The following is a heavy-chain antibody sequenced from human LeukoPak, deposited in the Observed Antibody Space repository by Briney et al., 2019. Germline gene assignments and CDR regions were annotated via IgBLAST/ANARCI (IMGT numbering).Heavy chain of an antibody. CDR3: TRGDTVPNAKYYSDS. J-gene: IGHJ4*02. CDR2: IRSEIYGGTA. V-gene: IGHV3-49*04. D-gene: IGHD2-8*01. Sequence: GGSLRLSCAASGFTFNTYSLNWVRQAPGKGLEWVGLIRSEIYGGTAVYAASVGGRFTVSRDDPTTTAYLQMNSLKTEDTAVYFCTRGDTVPNAKYYSDSWGQGTLVTVSS. CDR1: GFTFNTYS.